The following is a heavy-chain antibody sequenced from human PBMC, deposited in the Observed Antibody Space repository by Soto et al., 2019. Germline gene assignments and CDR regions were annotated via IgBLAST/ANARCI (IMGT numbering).Heavy chain of an antibody. J-gene: IGHJ4*01. Sequence: SETLSLTCTVSGGSISSSDYYWSWIRQPPGKGLEWIGYIYYSGITYYNPSLKSRVTISVDTSKNQFSLKLSSVTAADTDVYYCAREVEVIMAPHIDNWGQGTLVTVSS. V-gene: IGHV4-30-4*01. CDR1: GGSISSSDYY. CDR2: IYYSGIT. D-gene: IGHD3-10*01. CDR3: AREVEVIMAPHIDN.